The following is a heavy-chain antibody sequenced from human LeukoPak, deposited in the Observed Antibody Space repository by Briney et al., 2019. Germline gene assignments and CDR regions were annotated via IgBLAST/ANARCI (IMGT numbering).Heavy chain of an antibody. CDR2: IIPILGIA. D-gene: IGHD1-1*01. Sequence: SVKVSWKASGGTFSSYTISWVRQAPGQGLEWMGRIIPILGIANYAQKFQGRVTITADKSTSTAYMELSSLRSEDTAVYYCASERLGYYYMDVWGKGTTVTVSS. V-gene: IGHV1-69*02. CDR1: GGTFSSYT. J-gene: IGHJ6*03. CDR3: ASERLGYYYMDV.